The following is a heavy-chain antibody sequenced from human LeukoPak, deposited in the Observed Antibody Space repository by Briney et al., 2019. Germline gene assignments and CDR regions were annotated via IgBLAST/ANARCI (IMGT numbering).Heavy chain of an antibody. D-gene: IGHD3-10*01. Sequence: SETLSLTCTVSGGSISSYYWSWVRQPPGKGLEWIGYIYYSGSTNYNPSLKSRVTISVDTSKNQFSLKLSSVTAAGTAVYYCARDRGRGRVDYWGQGTLVTVSA. CDR2: IYYSGST. CDR1: GGSISSYY. V-gene: IGHV4-59*01. CDR3: ARDRGRGRVDY. J-gene: IGHJ4*02.